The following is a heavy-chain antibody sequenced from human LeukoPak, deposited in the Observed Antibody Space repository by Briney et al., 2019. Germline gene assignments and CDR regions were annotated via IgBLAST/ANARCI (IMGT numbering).Heavy chain of an antibody. CDR1: GGSISSNNYY. D-gene: IGHD6-6*01. Sequence: SETLSLTCTVSGGSISSNNYYWGWIRQPPGKGLEWIGSIYYSGTAYYNPSLKSRVTISVDTSKNQFSLKLSSVTAADTAVYYCARTSIAARRWFDPWGQGTLVTVSS. J-gene: IGHJ5*02. CDR3: ARTSIAARRWFDP. CDR2: IYYSGTA. V-gene: IGHV4-39*01.